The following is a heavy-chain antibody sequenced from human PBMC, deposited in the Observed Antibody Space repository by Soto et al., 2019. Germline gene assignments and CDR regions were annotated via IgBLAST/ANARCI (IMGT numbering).Heavy chain of an antibody. CDR3: AREVHYYDSSGYYLRWFDP. V-gene: IGHV4-59*01. J-gene: IGHJ5*02. D-gene: IGHD3-22*01. CDR2: IYYSGST. Sequence: SETLSLTCTVSGGSISSYYWSWIRQPPGKGLEWIGYIYYSGSTNYNPSLKSRVTISVDTSKNQFSLKLSSVTAADTAVYYCAREVHYYDSSGYYLRWFDPWGQGTLVTVSS. CDR1: GGSISSYY.